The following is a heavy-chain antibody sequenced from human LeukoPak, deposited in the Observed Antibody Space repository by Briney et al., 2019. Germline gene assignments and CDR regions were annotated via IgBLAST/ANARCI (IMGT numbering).Heavy chain of an antibody. CDR2: ISSSSSYI. V-gene: IGHV3-21*01. J-gene: IGHJ5*02. CDR1: GFTFSSYS. CDR3: ARMVRGVIIGWFDP. Sequence: GGSLRLSSAASGFTFSSYSMNWVRQAPGKGLEWVSSISSSSSYIYYADSVKGRFTISRDNAKNSLYLQMNSLRAEDTAVYYCARMVRGVIIGWFDPWGQGTLVTVSS. D-gene: IGHD3-10*01.